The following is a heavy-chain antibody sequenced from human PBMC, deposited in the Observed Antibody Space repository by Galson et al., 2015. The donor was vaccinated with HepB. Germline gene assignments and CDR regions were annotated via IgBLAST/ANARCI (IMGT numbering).Heavy chain of an antibody. Sequence: SLRLSCAASGFTFSRHTMHWVRQAPGKGLEWVAVTSDDGSNKWYADSVKGRFTISRDNSKNTLYLQMNSLRADDMAVYFCAKPGPKQDYWSAYYEGPRFDYWGQGALVIVSS. CDR1: GFTFSRHT. V-gene: IGHV3-30*04. CDR2: TSDDGSNK. CDR3: AKPGPKQDYWSAYYEGPRFDY. J-gene: IGHJ4*02. D-gene: IGHD3-3*01.